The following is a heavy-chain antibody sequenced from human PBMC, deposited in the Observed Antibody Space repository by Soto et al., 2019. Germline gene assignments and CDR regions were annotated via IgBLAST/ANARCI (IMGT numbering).Heavy chain of an antibody. CDR1: GGSISSAAYY. V-gene: IGHV4-31*03. CDR2: VSHSGST. D-gene: IGHD1-26*01. Sequence: SETLSLTCTVSGGSISSAAYYWSWIRQHPGKGLEWIGYVSHSGSTYYNPSLKSRVIISVDTSKNQFSLKLSSVTAADTAVYYCARNHYLMSVGLDAFDIWGQGTMVTVSS. J-gene: IGHJ3*02. CDR3: ARNHYLMSVGLDAFDI.